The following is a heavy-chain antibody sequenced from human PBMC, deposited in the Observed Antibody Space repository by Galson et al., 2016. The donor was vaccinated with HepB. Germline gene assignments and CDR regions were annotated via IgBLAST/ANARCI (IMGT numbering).Heavy chain of an antibody. J-gene: IGHJ4*02. CDR3: ARQGYGEGVGLDY. CDR1: GGSISSTSYY. Sequence: ETLSLTCTVSGGSISSTSYYWGWIRQPPGKGLEWIGSIYFSGSTYFNPSLKSRVSISVDTSKNQFSLKLSSVTATDTAVYYCARQGYGEGVGLDYWGQGTLVTVSS. D-gene: IGHD3-10*01. CDR2: IYFSGST. V-gene: IGHV4-39*01.